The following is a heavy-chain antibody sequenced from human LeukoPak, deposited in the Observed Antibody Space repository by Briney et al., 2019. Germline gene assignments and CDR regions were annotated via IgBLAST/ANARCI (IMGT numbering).Heavy chain of an antibody. CDR1: GYTFTGYY. V-gene: IGHV1-46*01. J-gene: IGHJ6*02. CDR3: ARIDCSSTSCYNDYYYGMDV. D-gene: IGHD2-2*02. CDR2: INPSGGST. Sequence: ASVKVSCKASGYTFTGYYMHWVRQAPGQGLEWMGIINPSGGSTSYAQKFQGRVTVTTDTSTSTAYMELRSLRSDDTAVYYCARIDCSSTSCYNDYYYGMDVWGQGTTVTVSS.